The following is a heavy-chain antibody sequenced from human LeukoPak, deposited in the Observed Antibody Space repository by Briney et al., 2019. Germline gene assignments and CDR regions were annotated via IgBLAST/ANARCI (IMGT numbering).Heavy chain of an antibody. CDR2: ISYDGSNK. V-gene: IGHV3-30-3*01. CDR1: GFTFSSYA. J-gene: IGHJ4*02. D-gene: IGHD3-16*01. Sequence: QPGGSLRLSCAASGFTFSSYAMHWVRQAPGKGLEWVAVISYDGSNKYYADSVKGRFTISRDNSKNTLYLQMNSLRAEDTAVYYCARGLSPDVWEPLRFSYWGQGTLVTVSS. CDR3: ARGLSPDVWEPLRFSY.